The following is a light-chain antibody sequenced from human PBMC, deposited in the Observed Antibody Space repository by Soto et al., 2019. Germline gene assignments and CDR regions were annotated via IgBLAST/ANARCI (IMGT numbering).Light chain of an antibody. V-gene: IGKV3-15*01. CDR1: QSVSGN. CDR2: GSS. CDR3: QQYNNWPLT. J-gene: IGKJ4*01. Sequence: EIVMTQSPSTLSVSLGERATLSCRASQSVSGNLAWFQQRPGQAPRLLLYGSSTRAPGIPATCSGSKSGTEFTLTISSLQSEDFAVYYCQQYNNWPLTFGGGTKVEI.